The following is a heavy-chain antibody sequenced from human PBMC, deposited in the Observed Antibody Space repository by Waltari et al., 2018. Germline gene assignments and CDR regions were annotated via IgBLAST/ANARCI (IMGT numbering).Heavy chain of an antibody. V-gene: IGHV4-38-2*01. CDR1: GYSISTDYY. CDR2: IHHSGST. J-gene: IGHJ4*02. CDR3: ARGQDY. Sequence: QVQLQESGPGLVKPSETLSLTCAVSGYSISTDYYWVWIRQPPGKGLEWIGNIHHSGSTYYHPSLKSRVSISLDTSKNQFSLELSSLTADDTAVYYCARGQDYWGQGTLVTVSS.